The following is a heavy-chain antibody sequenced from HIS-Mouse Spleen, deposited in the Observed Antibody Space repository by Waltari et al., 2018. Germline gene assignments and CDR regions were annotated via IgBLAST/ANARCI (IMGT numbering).Heavy chain of an antibody. CDR3: TTVPDIVATIGDY. D-gene: IGHD5-12*01. CDR1: GFTFSNAW. CDR2: IKSKTDGGTT. V-gene: IGHV3-15*01. Sequence: EVQLVESGGGLVKHGGSLRLSCAASGFTFSNAWMSWVRTVPGKGLEWVGRIKSKTDGGTTDYAAPVKGRFTISRDDSKNTLYLQMNSLKTEDTAVYYCTTVPDIVATIGDYWGQGTLVTVSS. J-gene: IGHJ4*02.